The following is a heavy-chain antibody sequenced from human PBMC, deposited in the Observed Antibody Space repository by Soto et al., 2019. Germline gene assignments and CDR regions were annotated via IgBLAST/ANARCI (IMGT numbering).Heavy chain of an antibody. D-gene: IGHD4-17*01. CDR1: GYSFTSYW. Sequence: PGESLKISCKGSGYSFTSYWISWVRQMPGKGLEWMGRIDPSDSYTNYSPSFQGHVTISADKSISTAYLQWSSLKASDTAMYYCVTYRGHGDYLTPDYFDYWGQGTLVTVSS. V-gene: IGHV5-10-1*01. CDR2: IDPSDSYT. J-gene: IGHJ4*02. CDR3: VTYRGHGDYLTPDYFDY.